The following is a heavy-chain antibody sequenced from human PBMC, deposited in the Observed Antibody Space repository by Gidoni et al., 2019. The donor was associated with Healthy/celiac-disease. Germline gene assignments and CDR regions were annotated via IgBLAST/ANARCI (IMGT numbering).Heavy chain of an antibody. CDR3: ARSYGDYGATDY. V-gene: IGHV3-48*02. J-gene: IGHJ4*02. D-gene: IGHD4-17*01. Sequence: EVQLVESGGGWVQHGGDLRRACAASGGTFSSYSMNWVRQAPGQGLEWVSYISSSISTIYYAYSVKGRFTISRDNAKNSLYLQMNSLRDEDTAVYYCARSYGDYGATDYWGQGTLVTVSS. CDR1: GGTFSSYS. CDR2: ISSSISTI.